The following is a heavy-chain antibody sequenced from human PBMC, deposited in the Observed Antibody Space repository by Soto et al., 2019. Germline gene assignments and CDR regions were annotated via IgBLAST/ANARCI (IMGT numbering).Heavy chain of an antibody. CDR2: ISAYNGNT. V-gene: IGHV1-18*04. CDR3: ARAPSPGEAHKYYYCGMDV. Sequence: QVRLVQSGAEVKKPGASVKVSCKASGYTFTSYGISWVRQAPGQGLEWMGWISAYNGNTNYAQKLQGRVTMTTDTSTRTAYMELSSLRSDDTDVYSCARAPSPGEAHKYYYCGMDVWGQGPTVTVSS. D-gene: IGHD1-26*01. CDR1: GYTFTSYG. J-gene: IGHJ6*02.